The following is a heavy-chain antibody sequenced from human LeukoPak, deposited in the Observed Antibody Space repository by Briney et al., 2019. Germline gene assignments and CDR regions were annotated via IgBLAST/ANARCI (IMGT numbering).Heavy chain of an antibody. CDR1: GGSVSSTNW. CDR2: IYHSGST. V-gene: IGHV4-4*02. Sequence: SETLSLTCAVSGGSVSSTNWWTWVRQPPGKGLEWIGEIYHSGSTNYNPSLKSRVTISVDKSKNQFSLKLSSVTAADTAVYYCAKKYYYDSRPLDYWGQGTLVTVSS. J-gene: IGHJ4*02. D-gene: IGHD3-22*01. CDR3: AKKYYYDSRPLDY.